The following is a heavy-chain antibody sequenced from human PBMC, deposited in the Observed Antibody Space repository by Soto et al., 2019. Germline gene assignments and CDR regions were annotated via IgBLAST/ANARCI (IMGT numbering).Heavy chain of an antibody. D-gene: IGHD6-13*01. CDR1: GYTFPNYG. V-gene: IGHV1-18*01. CDR2: ISANNGNT. CDR3: ARLKQLVFMDV. J-gene: IGHJ6*02. Sequence: QVQLVQSGAEVRKPGASVKVSCTASGYTFPNYGIIWVRQAPGQGLEWMAWISANNGNTKYAQKFQDRVTMTTDTSTTTAYMELRSLRSDDTAVYYCARLKQLVFMDVWGQGTTVTVSS.